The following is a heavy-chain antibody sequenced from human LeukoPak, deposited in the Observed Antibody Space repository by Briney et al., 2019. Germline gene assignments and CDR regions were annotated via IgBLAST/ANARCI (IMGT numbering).Heavy chain of an antibody. CDR2: VWYDGSIK. Sequence: PGGFLRLSCAASGFTFSEFGMQWVRRVPGMGLEWVAIVWYDGSIKYYADSVRGRFTLSRDNSKNTMYLQMNSLRAEDTAVYYCARGRGSSWYFDYWGQGTLVTVSS. CDR1: GFTFSEFG. V-gene: IGHV3-33*01. J-gene: IGHJ4*02. CDR3: ARGRGSSWYFDY. D-gene: IGHD6-13*01.